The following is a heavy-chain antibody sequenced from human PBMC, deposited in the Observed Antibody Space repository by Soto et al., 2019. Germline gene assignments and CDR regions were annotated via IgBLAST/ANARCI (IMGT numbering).Heavy chain of an antibody. CDR2: ISYDGSNK. CDR1: RFTFSSYG. D-gene: IGHD3-22*01. Sequence: PGGSLRLSCAASRFTFSSYGMHWVRQAPGKGLEWVAVISYDGSNKYYADSVKGRFTISRDNSKNTLYLQMNSLRAEDTAVYYCAKLAGDSSGYYPPPWGQGTLVTVSS. J-gene: IGHJ5*02. V-gene: IGHV3-30*18. CDR3: AKLAGDSSGYYPPP.